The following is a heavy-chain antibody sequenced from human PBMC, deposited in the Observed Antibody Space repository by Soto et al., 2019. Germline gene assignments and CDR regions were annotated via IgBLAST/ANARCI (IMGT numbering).Heavy chain of an antibody. CDR1: GFTFSNYA. CDR3: ARRETMLGYVYHGMDV. Sequence: DVQLLESGGGLVQPGGSLRLSCAASGFTFSNYAMNWVRQAPGKGLEWVSSISGTGGNTYYADSVKGRFTISRDNSKNTVFLQMSSLRGDDTALYYCARRETMLGYVYHGMDVWGQGTTVNVSS. D-gene: IGHD3-10*02. J-gene: IGHJ6*02. V-gene: IGHV3-23*01. CDR2: ISGTGGNT.